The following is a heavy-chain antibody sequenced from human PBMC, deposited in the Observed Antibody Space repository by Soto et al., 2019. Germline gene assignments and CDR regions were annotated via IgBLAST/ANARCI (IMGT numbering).Heavy chain of an antibody. J-gene: IGHJ4*02. Sequence: ASVKVSCKASGYTFTSYGISWVRQAPGQGLEWMGWISAYNGNTNYAQKLQGRVTMTTDTSTSTAYMELRSLRSDDTAVYYCARYVWGSYRQSYYFDYWGQGTLVTVSS. CDR3: ARYVWGSYRQSYYFDY. D-gene: IGHD3-16*02. CDR1: GYTFTSYG. CDR2: ISAYNGNT. V-gene: IGHV1-18*01.